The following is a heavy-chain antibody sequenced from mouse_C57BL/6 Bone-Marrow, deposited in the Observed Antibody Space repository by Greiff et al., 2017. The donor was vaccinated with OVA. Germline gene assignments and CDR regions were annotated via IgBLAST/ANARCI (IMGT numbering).Heavy chain of an antibody. J-gene: IGHJ3*01. CDR3: ARQDYSNYEAY. CDR1: GYTFTSYG. Sequence: QVQLQQSGAELARPGASVKLSCKASGYTFTSYGISWVKQRTGQGLEWIGEIYPRSGNTYYNEKFKGKATLTADKYSSTAYMELRSLTSEDSAVYFCARQDYSNYEAYWGQGTLVTVSA. D-gene: IGHD2-5*01. CDR2: IYPRSGNT. V-gene: IGHV1-81*01.